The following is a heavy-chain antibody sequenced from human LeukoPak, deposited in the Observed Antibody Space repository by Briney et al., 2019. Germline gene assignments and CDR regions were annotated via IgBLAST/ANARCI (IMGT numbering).Heavy chain of an antibody. CDR2: INPNSGGT. J-gene: IGHJ6*03. D-gene: IGHD3-3*01. Sequence: VASVKVSCKASGYTFTGYYMHWVRQAPGQGLEWMGWINPNSGGTNYAQKFQGRVTMTRDTSISTAYMELSRLRSDDTAVYYCARVAGYYDFWSGYPNYYYYMDVWGKGTTVTVSS. CDR3: ARVAGYYDFWSGYPNYYYYMDV. CDR1: GYTFTGYY. V-gene: IGHV1-2*02.